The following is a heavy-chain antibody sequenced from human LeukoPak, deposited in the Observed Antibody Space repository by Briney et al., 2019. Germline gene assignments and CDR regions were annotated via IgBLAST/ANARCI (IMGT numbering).Heavy chain of an antibody. Sequence: KPSETLSLTCPVSGASISSYYWSWIRQPAGKGLEWIWRLYTSGSTNYNPSHKRRVTISVDTSKNQFSLKLSSVTAADTAVYYCAGGDFWSGYFYWGQGTLVTVSS. J-gene: IGHJ4*02. CDR1: GASISSYY. CDR3: AGGDFWSGYFY. CDR2: LYTSGST. V-gene: IGHV4-4*07. D-gene: IGHD3-3*01.